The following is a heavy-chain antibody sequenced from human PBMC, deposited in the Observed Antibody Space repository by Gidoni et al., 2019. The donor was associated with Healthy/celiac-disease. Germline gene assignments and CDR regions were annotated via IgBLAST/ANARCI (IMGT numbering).Heavy chain of an antibody. CDR3: ARAMGGYERFLEWLSDGHFSRTYYYYMDV. CDR1: GGSISSYY. Sequence: QVQLQESGPGLVKPSETLSLTCTVSGGSISSYYWSWIRQPPGKGLEWIGYIYYSGSTNYNPSLKSRVTISVDTSKNQFSLKLSSVTAADTAVYYCARAMGGYERFLEWLSDGHFSRTYYYYMDVWGKGTTVTVSS. CDR2: IYYSGST. D-gene: IGHD3-3*01. J-gene: IGHJ6*03. V-gene: IGHV4-59*01.